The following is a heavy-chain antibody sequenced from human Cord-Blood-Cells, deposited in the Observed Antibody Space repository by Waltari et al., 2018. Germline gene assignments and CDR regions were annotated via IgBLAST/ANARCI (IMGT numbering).Heavy chain of an antibody. D-gene: IGHD2-2*01. CDR2: INHSGST. V-gene: IGHV4-34*01. CDR1: GGSFSGYY. CDR3: ARGIVVVPAAGNWFDP. J-gene: IGHJ5*02. Sequence: QVQLQQWGAGLLKPSATLSLTCAVYGGSFSGYYWSWIRQPPGKGRGWSGEINHSGSTNYNPSLKSRVTISVDTSKNQFSLKLSSVTAADTAVYYCARGIVVVPAAGNWFDPWGQGTLVTVSS.